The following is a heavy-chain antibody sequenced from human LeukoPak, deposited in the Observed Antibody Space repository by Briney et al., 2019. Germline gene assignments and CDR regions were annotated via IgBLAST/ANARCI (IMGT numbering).Heavy chain of an antibody. CDR3: TKDALISYRGAWSQSDY. V-gene: IGHV3-23*01. J-gene: IGHJ4*02. CDR2: ITGTGGST. CDR1: GFTFSSYT. D-gene: IGHD2-2*01. Sequence: GGSLRLSCAASGFTFSSYTMSWVRQAPGKGLEWVSGITGTGGSTYYADSVKGRFTISRDNSKNTLYLQMNRLRAEDTAIYYCTKDALISYRGAWSQSDYWGQGTLVTVSS.